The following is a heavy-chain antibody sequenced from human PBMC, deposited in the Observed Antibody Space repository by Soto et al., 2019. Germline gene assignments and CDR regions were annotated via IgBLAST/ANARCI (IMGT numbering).Heavy chain of an antibody. D-gene: IGHD6-19*01. CDR2: ISAYNGNT. Sequence: EASVKVSCKASGYTFTSYGISWVRQAPGQGLEWMGWISAYNGNTNYAQKLQGRVTMTTDTSTSTAYMELRSLRSDDTAVYYCARRRYSSGMGYYYYGMDVWGQGTTVTVSS. CDR3: ARRRYSSGMGYYYYGMDV. CDR1: GYTFTSYG. V-gene: IGHV1-18*01. J-gene: IGHJ6*02.